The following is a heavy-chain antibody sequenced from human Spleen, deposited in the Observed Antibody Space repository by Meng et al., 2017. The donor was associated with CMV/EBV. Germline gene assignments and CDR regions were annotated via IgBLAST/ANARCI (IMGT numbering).Heavy chain of an antibody. CDR2: IYYSANI. J-gene: IGHJ4*02. V-gene: IGHV4-61*01. CDR1: GASVDTGSYY. CDR3: AGGGLEYYFDY. D-gene: IGHD3-3*01. Sequence: SETLSLTCTISGASVDTGSYYWSWIRQTPGKGLEWIGYIYYSANIDTNPSLGSRVTMSRDTSKNQFSLKLDFVTAADTAVYYCAGGGLEYYFDYWGQGTLVTVSS.